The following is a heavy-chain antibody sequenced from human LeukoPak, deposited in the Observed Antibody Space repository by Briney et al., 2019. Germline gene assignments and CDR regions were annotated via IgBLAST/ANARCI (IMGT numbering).Heavy chain of an antibody. CDR1: GGSISSGGYY. CDR2: IYYSGST. V-gene: IGHV4-31*03. J-gene: IGHJ4*02. D-gene: IGHD3-10*01. Sequence: SETLSLTCTVSGGSISSGGYYWSWIRQHPGKGLEWIGYIYYSGSTYYNPSLKSRVTISVDTSKNQFSLKLSSVTAADTAVYYCARRYYGSGSYYFDYWGQGTLVTVSS. CDR3: ARRYYGSGSYYFDY.